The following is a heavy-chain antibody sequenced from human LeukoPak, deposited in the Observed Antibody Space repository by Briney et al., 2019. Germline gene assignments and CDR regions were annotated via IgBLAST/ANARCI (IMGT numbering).Heavy chain of an antibody. CDR2: IYTSGST. V-gene: IGHV4-61*02. Sequence: KASETLSLTCTVSGGSISSGSYYWSWIRQPAGKGLEWIGRIYTSGSTNYNPSLKSRVTISVDTSKNQFSLKLSSVTAADTAVYYCARFPIAVDYWGQGTLVTVSS. CDR3: ARFPIAVDY. J-gene: IGHJ4*02. D-gene: IGHD2-15*01. CDR1: GGSISSGSYY.